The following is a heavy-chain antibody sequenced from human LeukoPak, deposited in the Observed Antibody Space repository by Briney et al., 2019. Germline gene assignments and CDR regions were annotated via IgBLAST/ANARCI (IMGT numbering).Heavy chain of an antibody. V-gene: IGHV4-59*07. D-gene: IGHD5-18*01. Sequence: SDTLSLTCTVSGGSISSYYWSWIRQPPGKGLEWIGYIYYSGSTNYNPSLKSRVTISVDTSKNQFSLKLSSVTAEDTAVYYCARVRYSYGYLIDYWGQGTLVTVSS. CDR3: ARVRYSYGYLIDY. CDR1: GGSISSYY. J-gene: IGHJ4*02. CDR2: IYYSGST.